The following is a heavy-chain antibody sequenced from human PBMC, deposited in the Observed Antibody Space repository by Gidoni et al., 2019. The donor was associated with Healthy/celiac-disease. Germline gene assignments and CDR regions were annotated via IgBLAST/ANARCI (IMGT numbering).Heavy chain of an antibody. V-gene: IGHV1-69*09. D-gene: IGHD1-26*01. J-gene: IGHJ4*02. CDR2: ILPILGIA. Sequence: QLQLVQSGAELQKLPSSVKVSCKASGGTFSSYAISWVRQAPGRGLEWMGRILPILGIANYAQKFQGRVTITADKSTSTAYMELSSLRSEDTAVYYCARGTEWELPDYWGQGTLVTVSS. CDR1: GGTFSSYA. CDR3: ARGTEWELPDY.